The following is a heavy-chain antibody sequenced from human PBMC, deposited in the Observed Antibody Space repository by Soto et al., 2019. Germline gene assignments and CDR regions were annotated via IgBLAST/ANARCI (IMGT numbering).Heavy chain of an antibody. CDR2: IDPSGGGT. V-gene: IGHV1-46*01. CDR1: GYTFTNYY. J-gene: IGHJ5*02. D-gene: IGHD2-15*01. CDR3: ARDRVDCSGGNCWRSVEDT. Sequence: QVQLVQSGAEVKKPGASVKVSCKASGYTFTNYYMHWVRQAPGQGLEWMGIIDPSGGGTSYAQKFQGRLTRTRDTSTSTVYMELSSLRSEDTAVYYCARDRVDCSGGNCWRSVEDTWGQGTLVTVSS.